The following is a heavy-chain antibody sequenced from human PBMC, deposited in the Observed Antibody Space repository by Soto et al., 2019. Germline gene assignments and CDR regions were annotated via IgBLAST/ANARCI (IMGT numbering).Heavy chain of an antibody. V-gene: IGHV1-69*08. Sequence: QVQLVQSGAEVKKPGASLRVSCETSGGTSTIYTITWVRQAPGQGLQWMGRIVPTIRITNYAQEFQGRLTITADSSTSTAHIELTSLTSEDTAVYYCATDKYGAGRVGVHFWGQGTLVTVSS. D-gene: IGHD3-3*02. J-gene: IGHJ4*02. CDR1: GGTSTIYT. CDR2: IVPTIRIT. CDR3: ATDKYGAGRVGVHF.